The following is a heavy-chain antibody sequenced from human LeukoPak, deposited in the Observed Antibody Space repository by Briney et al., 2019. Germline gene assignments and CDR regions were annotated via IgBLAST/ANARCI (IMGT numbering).Heavy chain of an antibody. CDR3: ASRYCSTPTFPYVGVFDY. Sequence: GGSLRLSCAASGLTFSNCWMSWVRQCPGKGLEWVANINQDGSDKYYMDSVKGRFTISRDNAKNSAYLQMNSLRAEETAVYYCASRYCSTPTFPYVGVFDYWGQGTLVTVSS. J-gene: IGHJ4*02. CDR2: INQDGSDK. D-gene: IGHD2-2*01. CDR1: GLTFSNCW. V-gene: IGHV3-7*01.